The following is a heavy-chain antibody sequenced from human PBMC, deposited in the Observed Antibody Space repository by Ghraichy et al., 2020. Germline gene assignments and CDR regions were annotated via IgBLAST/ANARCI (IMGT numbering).Heavy chain of an antibody. CDR2: IYYSGST. CDR1: GGSISSGGYY. Sequence: LRLSCTVSGGSISSGGYYWSWIRQHPGKGLEWIGYIYYSGSTYYNPSLKSRVTISVDTSKNQFSLKLSSVTAADTAVYYCARKSVYYDGQVYWDQGTLVTVSS. CDR3: ARKSVYYDGQVY. J-gene: IGHJ4*02. D-gene: IGHD3-22*01. V-gene: IGHV4-31*03.